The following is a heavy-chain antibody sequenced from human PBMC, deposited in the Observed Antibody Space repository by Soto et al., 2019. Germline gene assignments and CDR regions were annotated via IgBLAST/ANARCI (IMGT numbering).Heavy chain of an antibody. V-gene: IGHV3-15*01. CDR2: IKSKASSGTV. Sequence: EVQLVESGGDLVKPGGSLRLSCAASGLTFTNAWMTWVRQAPGKGLEWVGRIKSKASSGTVDYAAPVKGRFTISRDDSKNTVYLQMNSLKTEDTAVYYCTTGYSDGRNFHGDDSFNIWGQGTMVSVPS. J-gene: IGHJ3*02. CDR3: TTGYSDGRNFHGDDSFNI. D-gene: IGHD3-22*01. CDR1: GLTFTNAW.